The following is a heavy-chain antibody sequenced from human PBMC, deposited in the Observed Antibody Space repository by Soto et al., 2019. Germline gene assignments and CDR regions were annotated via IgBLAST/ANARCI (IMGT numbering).Heavy chain of an antibody. CDR2: ISAYNGDT. CDR1: GYTFTNYA. J-gene: IGHJ5*02. Sequence: QLVQSGAEVKKPGASVNVSCKASGYTFTNYAMTWVRQAPGQGLEWMGWISAYNGDTKYAQNFQGRVTMTTDTSTRTGYMELRSLRSDDTAVYYCARGGRSWFDPWGQGTLVTVSS. CDR3: ARGGRSWFDP. V-gene: IGHV1-18*01. D-gene: IGHD2-15*01.